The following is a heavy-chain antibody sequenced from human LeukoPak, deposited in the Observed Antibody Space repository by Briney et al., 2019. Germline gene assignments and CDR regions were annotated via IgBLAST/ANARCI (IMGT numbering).Heavy chain of an antibody. V-gene: IGHV3-23*01. Sequence: GGSLRLSCAASGFTFSSYAMSWVRQAPGKGLEWVSDISGSGGSTYYADSVKGRFTISRDNSKNTLYLQMNSLRAEDTAVYYCAKERMPNYYDSSGYQPFDYWGQGTLVTVSS. D-gene: IGHD3-22*01. CDR2: ISGSGGST. J-gene: IGHJ4*02. CDR3: AKERMPNYYDSSGYQPFDY. CDR1: GFTFSSYA.